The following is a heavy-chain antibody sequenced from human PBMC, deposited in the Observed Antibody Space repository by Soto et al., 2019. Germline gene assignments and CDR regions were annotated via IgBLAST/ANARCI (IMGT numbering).Heavy chain of an antibody. CDR3: ARNSSAGNRLDLFDP. CDR1: GDSINSDKYY. J-gene: IGHJ5*02. D-gene: IGHD6-13*01. CDR2: IYYSGST. V-gene: IGHV4-31*03. Sequence: SETLSLTCSVSGDSINSDKYYWGWIRQPPGKGLEWIGYIYYSGSTYYNPSLKSRVTISVDTSKNQFSLKLSSVTAADTAVYYCARNSSAGNRLDLFDPWGQRTLVTVSS.